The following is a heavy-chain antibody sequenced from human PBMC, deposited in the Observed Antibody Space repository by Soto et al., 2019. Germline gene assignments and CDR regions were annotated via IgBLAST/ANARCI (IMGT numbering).Heavy chain of an antibody. V-gene: IGHV1-46*01. CDR2: INPSGGST. Sequence: QVQLVQSGAEVKKPGASVKVSCKASGYTFTSYYMHWVRQAPGQGLEWMGIINPSGGSTSYAHKFQGRVTMTRDTSTSTVYMELSSLRSEDTAVYYCAREVGIAAAGTLYFDYWGQGTLVTVSS. CDR3: AREVGIAAAGTLYFDY. D-gene: IGHD6-13*01. CDR1: GYTFTSYY. J-gene: IGHJ4*02.